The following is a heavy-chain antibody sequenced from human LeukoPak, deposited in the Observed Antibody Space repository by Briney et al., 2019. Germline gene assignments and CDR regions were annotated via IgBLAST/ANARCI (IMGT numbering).Heavy chain of an antibody. J-gene: IGHJ3*02. V-gene: IGHV4-38-2*02. Sequence: SETLSLTCSVSGYSISSGYYWVWIRQTPGKGLEWTVSSYHGANTYYNPSLKYRVTTSMDASRNQFSLRLSSVTAADTAVYYCARWTRFRHYDILTGYYSVGAFDIWGQGTMVTVSS. D-gene: IGHD3-9*01. CDR3: ARWTRFRHYDILTGYYSVGAFDI. CDR2: SYHGANT. CDR1: GYSISSGYY.